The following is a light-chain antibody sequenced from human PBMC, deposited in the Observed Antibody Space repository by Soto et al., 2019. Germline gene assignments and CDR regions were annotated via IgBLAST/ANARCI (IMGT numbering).Light chain of an antibody. Sequence: QSALTQPAPLSGSPGQSITISCTGTSSDVGYYNYVSWYQQHPGKAPKVIIYEVSNRPSGVSYRFSGSKSGNTASLTISGLQAEDEADYYCSSYISVSSPVVFGGGTKLTVL. J-gene: IGLJ2*01. V-gene: IGLV2-14*01. CDR2: EVS. CDR3: SSYISVSSPVV. CDR1: SSDVGYYNY.